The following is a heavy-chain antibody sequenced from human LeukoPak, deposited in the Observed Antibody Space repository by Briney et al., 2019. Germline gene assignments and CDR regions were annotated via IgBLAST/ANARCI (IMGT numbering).Heavy chain of an antibody. V-gene: IGHV4-59*08. CDR3: AREGGYASPFDH. J-gene: IGHJ4*02. D-gene: IGHD5-12*01. CDR2: ISYSGST. CDR1: GGSISSYY. Sequence: PSETLSLTCTISGGSISSYYWSWIRQSPGKGLEWVGYISYSGSTNYNPSLESRVTISVDTSKNQFSLKVTSVTAADTAVYYCAREGGYASPFDHWGQGTLVTVSS.